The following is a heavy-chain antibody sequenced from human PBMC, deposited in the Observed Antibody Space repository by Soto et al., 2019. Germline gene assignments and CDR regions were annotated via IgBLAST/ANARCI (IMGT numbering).Heavy chain of an antibody. CDR1: GFTFSSYG. Sequence: GSLRLSCAASGFTFSSYGMHWVRQAPGKGLEWVAVISYDGSNKYYADSVKGRFTISRDNSKNTLYLQMNSLRAEDTAVYYCAKGQSHYYDSSGLVDYWGQGTLVTVSS. CDR3: AKGQSHYYDSSGLVDY. J-gene: IGHJ4*02. V-gene: IGHV3-30*18. CDR2: ISYDGSNK. D-gene: IGHD3-22*01.